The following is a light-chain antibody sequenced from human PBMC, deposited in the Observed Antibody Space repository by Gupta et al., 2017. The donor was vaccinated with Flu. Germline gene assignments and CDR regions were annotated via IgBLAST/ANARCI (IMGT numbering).Light chain of an antibody. V-gene: IGKV1-39*01. Sequence: PSSLSASVGDRVSITVLASQSISSYLNSYQHNPGKVPKLLIYAASSVHSGVPSRFSGSGSGIHLTLTISRLHLEDLANYYFQHSDSACRTFGQGTKVEIK. J-gene: IGKJ1*01. CDR3: QHSDSACRT. CDR1: QSISSY. CDR2: AAS.